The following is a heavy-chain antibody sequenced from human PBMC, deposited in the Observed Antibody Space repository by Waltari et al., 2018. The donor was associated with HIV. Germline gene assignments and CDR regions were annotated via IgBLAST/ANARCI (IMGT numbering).Heavy chain of an antibody. CDR2: IYWNDDK. Sequence: QITLKESGPTLVKPTQTLTLTCTFSGFSLSTSGVGVGWIRQPPGKALEWLALIYWNDDKRYSPALKSRLTITKDTSKNQVVLTMTNMDPVDTATYYCAHQKVGYSYGQDTGNWFDPWGQGTLVTVSS. CDR1: GFSLSTSGVG. J-gene: IGHJ5*02. V-gene: IGHV2-5*01. D-gene: IGHD5-18*01. CDR3: AHQKVGYSYGQDTGNWFDP.